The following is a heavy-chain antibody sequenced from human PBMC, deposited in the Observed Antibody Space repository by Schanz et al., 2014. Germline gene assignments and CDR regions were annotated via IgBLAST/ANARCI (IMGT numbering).Heavy chain of an antibody. CDR1: GFTFSSYG. V-gene: IGHV3-33*01. Sequence: QVQLVESGGGVVQPGRSLRLSCATSGFTFSSYGMHWVRQAPGKGLEWVAVIWFDGNNKYYADSVKGRFTISRDNAKSSLFLQMNSLRAEDTAVYYCVREVGAAAGLAWGLDYWGRGTLVTVSS. CDR2: IWFDGNNK. D-gene: IGHD6-13*01. CDR3: VREVGAAAGLAWGLDY. J-gene: IGHJ4*02.